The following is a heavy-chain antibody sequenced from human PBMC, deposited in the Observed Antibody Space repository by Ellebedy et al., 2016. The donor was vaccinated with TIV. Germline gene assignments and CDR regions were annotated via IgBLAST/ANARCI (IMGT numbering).Heavy chain of an antibody. CDR1: GFTFSTYN. J-gene: IGHJ4*02. D-gene: IGHD1-26*01. V-gene: IGHV1-3*01. CDR2: INGGIANT. CDR3: ARTGSGSRWYFDY. Sequence: AASVKVSCKASGFTFSTYNFHWVRQAPGQSLEWMGSINGGIANTKYSQKFQDRVIFTRDTSASTSYMELSSLRSEDTAEYYCARTGSGSRWYFDYWGQGTLVTVSS.